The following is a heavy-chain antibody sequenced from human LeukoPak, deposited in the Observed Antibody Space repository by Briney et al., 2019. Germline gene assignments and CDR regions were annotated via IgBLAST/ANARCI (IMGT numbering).Heavy chain of an antibody. Sequence: GGSLRLSCAASGFTFSSYEMNWVRQAPGKGLERASYISSSGSTIYYADSVKGRFTISRDNAKNSLYLQMDSLRAEDTAVYYCARADSSGFGYYFDYWGQGTLVTVSS. D-gene: IGHD3-22*01. J-gene: IGHJ4*02. CDR1: GFTFSSYE. CDR3: ARADSSGFGYYFDY. V-gene: IGHV3-48*03. CDR2: ISSSGSTI.